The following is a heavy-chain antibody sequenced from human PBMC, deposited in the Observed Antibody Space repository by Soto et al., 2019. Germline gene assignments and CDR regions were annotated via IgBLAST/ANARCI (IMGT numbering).Heavy chain of an antibody. V-gene: IGHV1-18*01. Sequence: GASVKVSCKASGYTFTSYGISWVRQAPGQGLEWMGWISAYNGNTNYAQKLQGRVTMTTDTSTSTAYMELRSLRSDDTAVYYCARDLPDIVVVVAANFGYFDYWGRGTLVTVSS. J-gene: IGHJ4*02. D-gene: IGHD2-15*01. CDR2: ISAYNGNT. CDR1: GYTFTSYG. CDR3: ARDLPDIVVVVAANFGYFDY.